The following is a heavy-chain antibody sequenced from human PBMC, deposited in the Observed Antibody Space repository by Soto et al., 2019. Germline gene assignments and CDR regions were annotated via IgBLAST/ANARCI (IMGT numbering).Heavy chain of an antibody. D-gene: IGHD4-17*01. CDR2: IDWDDDK. V-gene: IGHV2-70*11. J-gene: IGHJ4*02. CDR3: ARIRGVTTNLVSYFDY. Sequence: SGPTLVKPTQTLTLTCTFSGFSLSTTGMCVSWIRQPPGKALEWLARIDWDDDKYYSTSLKTRLTISKDTSKNQVVLTMTNMDPVDTATYYCARIRGVTTNLVSYFDYWGQGTLVTVSS. CDR1: GFSLSTTGMC.